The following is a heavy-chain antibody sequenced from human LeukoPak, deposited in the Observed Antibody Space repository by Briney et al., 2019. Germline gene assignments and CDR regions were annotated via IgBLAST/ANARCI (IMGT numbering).Heavy chain of an antibody. CDR2: INTNTGNP. Sequence: ASVKVSCKASGYTFTSYAMNWVRQAPGQGLEWMGWINTNTGNPTYAQGFTGRFVFSLDTSVSTAYLQISSLKAEDTAVYYCARDNAAAGTFDFDYWGQGTLVTVSS. CDR1: GYTFTSYA. D-gene: IGHD6-13*01. J-gene: IGHJ4*02. CDR3: ARDNAAAGTFDFDY. V-gene: IGHV7-4-1*02.